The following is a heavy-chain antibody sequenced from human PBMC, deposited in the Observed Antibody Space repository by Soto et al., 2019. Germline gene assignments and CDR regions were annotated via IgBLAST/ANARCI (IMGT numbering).Heavy chain of an antibody. J-gene: IGHJ6*03. CDR1: GFTFSSYG. D-gene: IGHD4-17*01. CDR3: AKNQEGGDGDKIYYYYYMDV. V-gene: IGHV3-30*18. Sequence: GGSLRLSCAASGFTFSSYGMHWVRQAPGKGLEWVAVISYDGSNKYYADSVKGRFTISRDNSKNTLYLQMNSLRAEDTAVYYCAKNQEGGDGDKIYYYYYMDVWGKGTTVTVSS. CDR2: ISYDGSNK.